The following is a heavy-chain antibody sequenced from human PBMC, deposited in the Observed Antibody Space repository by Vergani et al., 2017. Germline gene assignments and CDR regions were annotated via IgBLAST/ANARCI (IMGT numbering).Heavy chain of an antibody. CDR2: IRYDGSNK. CDR1: GFTFSSYG. J-gene: IGHJ4*02. D-gene: IGHD3-9*01. CDR3: AKDLDDILTGPFDY. V-gene: IGHV3-30*02. Sequence: QVQLVESGGGVVQPGGSLRLSCPASGFTFSSYGMHWVRQAPGKGLEWVAFIRYDGSNKYYADSVKGRFTISRDNSKNTLYLQMNSLRAEDTAVYYCAKDLDDILTGPFDYWGQGTLVTVSS.